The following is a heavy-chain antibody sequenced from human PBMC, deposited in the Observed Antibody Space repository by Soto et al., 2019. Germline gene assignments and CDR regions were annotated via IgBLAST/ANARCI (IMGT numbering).Heavy chain of an antibody. CDR1: GFTFSTYS. CDR2: ITSSSTTI. V-gene: IGHV3-48*02. Sequence: GGSLRLSCAASGFTFSTYSMNWVRQAPGKGLEWISYITSSSTTIFYADSVKGRFTISRDNAKNSLYLQMNSLRDEDTSVYYCARDNGIAVSFDPWGQGTLVTVSS. J-gene: IGHJ5*02. D-gene: IGHD6-19*01. CDR3: ARDNGIAVSFDP.